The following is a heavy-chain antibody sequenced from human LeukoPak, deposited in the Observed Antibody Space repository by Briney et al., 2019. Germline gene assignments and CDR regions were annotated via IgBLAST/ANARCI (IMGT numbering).Heavy chain of an antibody. D-gene: IGHD3-22*01. CDR1: GFTFSSYW. CDR3: SRSAYYDGSGNYYDY. Sequence: GGSLRLSCAASGFTFSSYWMHWVRRAPGKGLVWVSRISDGGSTTTYADSVKGRFTISRDNAKNTLYLQMNGLRAEDTAVYYCSRSAYYDGSGNYYDYWGQGTLVTVSS. V-gene: IGHV3-74*01. CDR2: ISDGGSTT. J-gene: IGHJ4*02.